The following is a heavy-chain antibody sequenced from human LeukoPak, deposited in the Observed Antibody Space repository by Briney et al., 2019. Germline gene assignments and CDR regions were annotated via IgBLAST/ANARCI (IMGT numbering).Heavy chain of an antibody. V-gene: IGHV4-34*01. J-gene: IGHJ6*02. CDR3: ARVRQWLLKNYYYYGLDV. CDR1: GGSFSGYY. D-gene: IGHD6-19*01. Sequence: SETLSLTCAVYGGSFSGYYWSWIRQPPGKGLEWIGEINHSGSTNYNPSLKSRVTVSLDTSKNQFSLKLSSVTAADTAVYYCARVRQWLLKNYYYYGLDVWGQGTTVTVSS. CDR2: INHSGST.